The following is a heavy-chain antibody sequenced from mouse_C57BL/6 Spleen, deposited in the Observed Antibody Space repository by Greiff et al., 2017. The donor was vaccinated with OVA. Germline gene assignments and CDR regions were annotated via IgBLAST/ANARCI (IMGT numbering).Heavy chain of an antibody. CDR3: ARKKGAYSNYVGYYAMDY. CDR1: GYTFTSYW. D-gene: IGHD2-5*01. Sequence: VQLQQPGAELVKPGASVKLSCKASGYTFTSYWMHWVKQRPGQGLEWIGMIHPNSGSTNYNEKFKSKATLTVDKSSSTAYMQLSSLTSEDSAVYYCARKKGAYSNYVGYYAMDYWGQGTSVTVSS. J-gene: IGHJ4*01. V-gene: IGHV1-64*01. CDR2: IHPNSGST.